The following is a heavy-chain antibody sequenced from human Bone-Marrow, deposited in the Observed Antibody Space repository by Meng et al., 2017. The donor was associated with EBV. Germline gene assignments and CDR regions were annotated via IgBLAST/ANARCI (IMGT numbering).Heavy chain of an antibody. D-gene: IGHD6-19*01. CDR2: ISGSGGST. Sequence: ELILLGTGGGRVQPGGSLGLYWAASGDTFSSYAMSWVRQAPGKGLEWVSAISGSGGSTYYADSVKGRFTISRDNSKNTLYLQMNSLRAEDTAVYYCAKDKYSIAVAGTGSYCFDYWGQGTLVTVAS. CDR1: GDTFSSYA. V-gene: IGHV3-23*01. J-gene: IGHJ4*02. CDR3: AKDKYSIAVAGTGSYCFDY.